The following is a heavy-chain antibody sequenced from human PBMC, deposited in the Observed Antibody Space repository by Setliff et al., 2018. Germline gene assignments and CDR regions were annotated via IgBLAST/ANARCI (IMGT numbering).Heavy chain of an antibody. J-gene: IGHJ4*02. CDR1: GYTFTGYY. CDR3: ARDSRTVTTTFDY. Sequence: ASVKVSYKASGYTFTGYYMHWVRQAPGQGLEWMGWISAYNGNTNYAQKLQGRVTMTTDTSTSTAYMELRSLRSDDTAVYYCARDSRTVTTTFDYWGQGTLVTVSS. D-gene: IGHD4-17*01. CDR2: ISAYNGNT. V-gene: IGHV1-18*04.